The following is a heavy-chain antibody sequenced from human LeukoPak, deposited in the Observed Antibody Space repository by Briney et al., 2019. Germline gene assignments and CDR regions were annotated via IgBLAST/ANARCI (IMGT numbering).Heavy chain of an antibody. CDR1: GGSISSSSYY. CDR3: ATPIAAAGTDYYYYMDV. D-gene: IGHD6-13*01. V-gene: IGHV4-39*01. Sequence: SETLSLTCTVSGGSISSSSYYWGWIRQPPGKGLEWIGSIYYSGSTYYTPSLKSRVTISVDTSKNQFSLKLSSVTAADTAVYYCATPIAAAGTDYYYYMDVWGKGTTVTVSS. J-gene: IGHJ6*03. CDR2: IYYSGST.